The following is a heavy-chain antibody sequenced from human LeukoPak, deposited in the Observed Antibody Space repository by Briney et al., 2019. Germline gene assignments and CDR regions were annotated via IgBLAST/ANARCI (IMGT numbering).Heavy chain of an antibody. Sequence: SETLSLTGAVYGGSFSGYYWSWIRQPPGKGLEWIGEINHSGSTNYNPSLKSRVTISVDTSKNQFSLKLSSVTAADTAVYYCARVGTIFGEWPDYWGQGTLVTVSS. CDR1: GGSFSGYY. J-gene: IGHJ4*02. D-gene: IGHD3-3*01. CDR2: INHSGST. CDR3: ARVGTIFGEWPDY. V-gene: IGHV4-34*01.